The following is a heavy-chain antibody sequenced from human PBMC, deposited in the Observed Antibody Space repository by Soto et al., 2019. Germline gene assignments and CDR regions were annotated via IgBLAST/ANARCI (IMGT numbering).Heavy chain of an antibody. Sequence: QVQLRQWGAGLLKPSETLSLTCAVYGGSFSGYYWSWIRQPPGKGLEWIGEINHSGSTNYNPSLKSRVTISVDTSKNQFSLKLSSVTAADTAVYYCARGVGIAVWYFDLWGRGTLVTVSS. V-gene: IGHV4-34*01. J-gene: IGHJ2*01. CDR2: INHSGST. CDR1: GGSFSGYY. D-gene: IGHD6-19*01. CDR3: ARGVGIAVWYFDL.